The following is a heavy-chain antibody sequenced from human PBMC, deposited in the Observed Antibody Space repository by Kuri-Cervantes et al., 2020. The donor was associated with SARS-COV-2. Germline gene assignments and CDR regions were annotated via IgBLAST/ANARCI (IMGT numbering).Heavy chain of an antibody. J-gene: IGHJ6*02. D-gene: IGHD1-26*01. V-gene: IGHV3-30*03. CDR2: ISYEGSKK. CDR1: AFTLSSYG. Sequence: LTCAAAAFTLSSYGMHWVRQAPGKGLEWEAVISYEGSKKYYADSVKGRFSISRDNSKNTLYLQMNSLRDEDTAVYYCARGNIGGKGIYYYYYGMDVWGQGATVTVSS. CDR3: ARGNIGGKGIYYYYYGMDV.